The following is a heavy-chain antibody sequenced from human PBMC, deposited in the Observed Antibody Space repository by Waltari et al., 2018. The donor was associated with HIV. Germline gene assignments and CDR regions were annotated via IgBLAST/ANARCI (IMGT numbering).Heavy chain of an antibody. Sequence: EVQLVESGGTLVQPGGSLRLSCSASGFPFSSYSIHWVRQTPGKGMEYGSAISGYGHSTYYAGSLKGRFTITRDNSNNTVWLQMRSLRAEDTAVYYCAKGNYDVLTGYYGPSFEYWGQGTLVTVSS. J-gene: IGHJ4*02. D-gene: IGHD3-9*01. V-gene: IGHV3-64D*06. CDR3: AKGNYDVLTGYYGPSFEY. CDR1: GFPFSSYS. CDR2: ISGYGHST.